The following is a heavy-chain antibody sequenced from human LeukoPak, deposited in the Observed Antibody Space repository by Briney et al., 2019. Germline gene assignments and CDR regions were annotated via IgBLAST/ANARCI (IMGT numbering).Heavy chain of an antibody. Sequence: SVKVSCKASGGTFSSYAISWVRQAPGQGLEWMGGIIPIFGTANYAQKFQGRVTITADESTSTAYMELSSLRSEDTAVYYCAREDPSLGYYDFWSGYPTSYGMDVWGQGTTVTVSS. CDR2: IIPIFGTA. CDR1: GGTFSSYA. CDR3: AREDPSLGYYDFWSGYPTSYGMDV. D-gene: IGHD3-3*01. V-gene: IGHV1-69*13. J-gene: IGHJ6*02.